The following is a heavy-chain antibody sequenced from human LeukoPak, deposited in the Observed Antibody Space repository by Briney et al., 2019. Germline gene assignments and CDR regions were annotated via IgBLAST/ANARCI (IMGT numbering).Heavy chain of an antibody. D-gene: IGHD3-22*01. J-gene: IGHJ4*02. CDR3: ARTALYDSSGAPGDYFDY. V-gene: IGHV3-23*01. Sequence: GGSLRLSCAASGFTFSSYAMSWVRQAPGKGLEWVSAISGSGGSTYYADSVKGRFTISRDNSKNTLYLQMNSLRAEDTAAYYCARTALYDSSGAPGDYFDYWGQGTLVTVSS. CDR1: GFTFSSYA. CDR2: ISGSGGST.